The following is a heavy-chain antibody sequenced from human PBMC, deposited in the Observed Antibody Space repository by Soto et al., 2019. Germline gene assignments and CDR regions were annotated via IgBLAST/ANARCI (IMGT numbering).Heavy chain of an antibody. V-gene: IGHV3-15*04. CDR3: STGRSSNYH. Sequence: EVQLVESGGGLVKPGGSLRLSCAASGFNFSNTWMSWVRQAPGKGLEWVGRIESKADGGTTDYAAPVKGRFTISRDDSKNTVFLQMDSLKTDDTAVYYCSTGRSSNYHWGQGTLVTVSS. D-gene: IGHD2-2*01. J-gene: IGHJ4*02. CDR1: GFNFSNTW. CDR2: IESKADGGTT.